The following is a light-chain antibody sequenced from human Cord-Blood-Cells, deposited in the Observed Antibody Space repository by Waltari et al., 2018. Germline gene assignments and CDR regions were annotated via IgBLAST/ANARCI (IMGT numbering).Light chain of an antibody. J-gene: IGLJ1*01. CDR2: YDS. V-gene: IGLV3-21*04. CDR1: NIGSKS. Sequence: SYVLTQPPSVSVAPGKTARITCGGNNIGSKSVHWYQQKPGQAPVLVIYYDSDRPSGIPERFSGSNSGNTATLTISRVEAGDEADYYCQVWDSSSDHYVFGT. CDR3: QVWDSSSDHYV.